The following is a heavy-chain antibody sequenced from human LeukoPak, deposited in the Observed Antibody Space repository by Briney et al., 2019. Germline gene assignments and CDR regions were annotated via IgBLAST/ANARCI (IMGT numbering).Heavy chain of an antibody. CDR3: ARDAGLRGGHYFDY. J-gene: IGHJ4*02. CDR1: GFTFSSYG. Sequence: QTGGSLRLSCAASGFTFSSYGMHWVRQAPGKGLEWVAVIWYDGSNKYYADSVKGRFTISRDNSKNTLYLQMNSLRAEDTAVYYCARDAGLRGGHYFDYWGQGTLVTVSS. D-gene: IGHD5-12*01. CDR2: IWYDGSNK. V-gene: IGHV3-33*01.